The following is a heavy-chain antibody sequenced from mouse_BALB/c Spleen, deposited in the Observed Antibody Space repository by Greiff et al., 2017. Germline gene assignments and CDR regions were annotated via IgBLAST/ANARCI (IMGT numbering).Heavy chain of an antibody. V-gene: IGHV2-9*02. Sequence: VQLVESGPGLVAPSQSLSITCTVSGFSLTSYGVHWVRQPPGKGLEWLGVIWAGGSTNYNSALMSRLSISKDNSKSQVFLKMNSLQTDDTAMYYCAIYGNYYAMYYWGQGTSVTVSS. CDR2: IWAGGST. D-gene: IGHD2-1*01. CDR3: AIYGNYYAMYY. J-gene: IGHJ4*01. CDR1: GFSLTSYG.